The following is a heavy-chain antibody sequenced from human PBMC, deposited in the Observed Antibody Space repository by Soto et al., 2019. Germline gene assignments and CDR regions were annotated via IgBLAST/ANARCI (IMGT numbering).Heavy chain of an antibody. CDR3: ARAPPNMWQQLEPNYYYGMDV. CDR2: IIPIFGIA. J-gene: IGHJ6*02. CDR1: GGTFSSYA. Sequence: ASVKVSCKASGGTFSSYAISWVRQAPGQGLEWMGGIIPIFGIANYAQKFQGRVTITADESTSTAYMELSSLRSEDTAVYYCARAPPNMWQQLEPNYYYGMDVWGQGTTVTVSS. V-gene: IGHV1-69*13. D-gene: IGHD6-13*01.